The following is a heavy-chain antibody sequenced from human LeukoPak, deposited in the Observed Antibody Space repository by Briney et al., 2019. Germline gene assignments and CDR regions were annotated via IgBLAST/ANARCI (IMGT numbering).Heavy chain of an antibody. D-gene: IGHD1-1*01. CDR3: ARHGSRSPYAFDI. J-gene: IGHJ3*02. V-gene: IGHV3-30*03. CDR1: GFTFSRYG. CDR2: ISSDGKKK. Sequence: GGSLRLSCAASGFTFSRYGMHWVRQAPGKGPEWAAVISSDGKKKFYIDSVKGRFTISRDNSRNTLYLQMNNLRAEDTAVYYCARHGSRSPYAFDIWGQGTMVTVSS.